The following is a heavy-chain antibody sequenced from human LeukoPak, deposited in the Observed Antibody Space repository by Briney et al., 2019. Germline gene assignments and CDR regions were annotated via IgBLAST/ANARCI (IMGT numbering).Heavy chain of an antibody. J-gene: IGHJ4*02. CDR3: AREAGAAAGWNYFDY. D-gene: IGHD6-13*01. V-gene: IGHV3-53*01. CDR2: IYSDDST. Sequence: GGSLRLSCAASGFTVSSNYMSWVRQAPGKGLEWVSVIYSDDSTYHADSMKGRFTISRDNSKNTLYLQMNGLRAEDTAVYYCAREAGAAAGWNYFDYWGQGTLVTVSS. CDR1: GFTVSSNY.